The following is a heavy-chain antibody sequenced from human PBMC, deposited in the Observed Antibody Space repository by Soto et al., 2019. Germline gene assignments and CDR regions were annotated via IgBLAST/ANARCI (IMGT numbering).Heavy chain of an antibody. D-gene: IGHD3-10*01. CDR3: ARGYGRHFDY. Sequence: QVQLQQWGAGLLKPSETLSLTCAVYGGSFSGYYWSWIRQPPGKGLEWIGEINHSGSTNYNPSLKSRATISGDTSTNQFSLTLRSVTAADTAVYYCARGYGRHFDYWGQGTLVTVSS. CDR2: INHSGST. J-gene: IGHJ4*02. CDR1: GGSFSGYY. V-gene: IGHV4-34*01.